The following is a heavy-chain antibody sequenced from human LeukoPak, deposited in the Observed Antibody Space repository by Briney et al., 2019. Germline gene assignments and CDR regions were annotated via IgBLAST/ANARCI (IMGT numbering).Heavy chain of an antibody. CDR2: LSDSGSNT. CDR3: AKHSSGTFHFDY. J-gene: IGHJ4*02. Sequence: GGSLRLPCAASGFNFRSYAMDWLRQAPGKGLEWVSSLSDSGSNTYYSDSVKGRFTISRDNSKGTLYLQMDSLRAEDTAVYYCAKHSSGTFHFDYWGQGTLVTVSS. V-gene: IGHV3-23*01. CDR1: GFNFRSYA. D-gene: IGHD2-15*01.